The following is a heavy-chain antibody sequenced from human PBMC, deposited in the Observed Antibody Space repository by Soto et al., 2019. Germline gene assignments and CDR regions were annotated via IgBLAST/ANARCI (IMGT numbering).Heavy chain of an antibody. J-gene: IGHJ6*02. CDR3: ARDPIVVVPADLYYYYGMDV. V-gene: IGHV1-2*02. D-gene: IGHD2-2*01. CDR1: GYTFTGYQ. CDR2: INPKSGDT. Sequence: QVQLVQSGAEVKKPGASVKVSCKASGYTFTGYQMYWVRQAPGQGLEWMGWINPKSGDTNYAQKFQDRVTITGDTSTSTAYMELRSLRADDTAVYYCARDPIVVVPADLYYYYGMDVCGQGTTVTVSS.